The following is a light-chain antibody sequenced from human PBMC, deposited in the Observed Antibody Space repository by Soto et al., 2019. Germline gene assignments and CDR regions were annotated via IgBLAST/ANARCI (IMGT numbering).Light chain of an antibody. CDR2: DAS. Sequence: EIVLTQSPATLSLSPGERATLSCRASQSVSSYLAWYQQKPGQAPRLLIYDASNRATGIPARFSGSGSGTDFTLTISSLEPEDFAVYSWQQRSTLGRGTKVEIK. J-gene: IGKJ1*01. CDR3: QQRST. V-gene: IGKV3-11*01. CDR1: QSVSSY.